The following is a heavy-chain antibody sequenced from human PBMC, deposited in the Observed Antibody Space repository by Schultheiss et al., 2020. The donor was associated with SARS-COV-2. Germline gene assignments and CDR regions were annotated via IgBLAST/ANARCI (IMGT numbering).Heavy chain of an antibody. D-gene: IGHD6-13*01. CDR1: GGSISSYY. J-gene: IGHJ6*02. Sequence: GSLRLSCTVSGGSISSYYWSWIRQPPGKGLEWIGYIYYSGSTNYNPSLKSRVTISVDTSKKQFSLKLSSVTAADTAVYYCARGWVQLVPNYYGMDVWGQGTTVTVSS. CDR2: IYYSGST. V-gene: IGHV4-59*12. CDR3: ARGWVQLVPNYYGMDV.